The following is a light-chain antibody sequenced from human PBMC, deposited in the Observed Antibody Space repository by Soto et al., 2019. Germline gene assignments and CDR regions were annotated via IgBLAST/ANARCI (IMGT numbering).Light chain of an antibody. V-gene: IGLV2-14*03. CDR3: CSSTNIDTAYV. Sequence: QSALTRPASVSGSPGQSITISCTGTNSDVGDYNYVSWYQQFPGKAPKLVIYDVNNRPSGISDRFSGSKSGNTASLIISGLQTEDEADYYCCSSTNIDTAYVFGTGTKVTVL. CDR1: NSDVGDYNY. J-gene: IGLJ1*01. CDR2: DVN.